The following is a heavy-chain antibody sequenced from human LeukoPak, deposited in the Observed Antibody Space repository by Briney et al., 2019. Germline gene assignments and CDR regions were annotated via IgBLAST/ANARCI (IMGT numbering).Heavy chain of an antibody. CDR1: GGSFSGYY. V-gene: IGHV4-34*01. CDR3: ARGDSSSWHAFDI. D-gene: IGHD6-13*01. J-gene: IGHJ3*02. Sequence: SSETLSLTCAVYGGSFSGYYWSWIRQPPGKGLEWVGEINHSGSTNYNPSLKSLVTISVDTSKNQFSLKLSSVTAADTAVYYCARGDSSSWHAFDIWGQGTMVTVSS. CDR2: INHSGST.